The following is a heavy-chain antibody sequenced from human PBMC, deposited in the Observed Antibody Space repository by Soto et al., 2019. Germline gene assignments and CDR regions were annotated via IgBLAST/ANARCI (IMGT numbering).Heavy chain of an antibody. CDR1: GGSFSGYY. Sequence: QAQLQQWGAGLLKPSETLSLTCTVYGGSFSGYYWSWIRQPPGKGLERIGEINDSGSTNYNPSLKSLVTISVDTSKNQFSLKLSSVNAADMAVYYCARGRTVSTYSRYWDSGWYFDLWGRGTLVTVS. D-gene: IGHD6-13*01. CDR3: ARGRTVSTYSRYWDSGWYFDL. J-gene: IGHJ2*01. CDR2: INDSGST. V-gene: IGHV4-34*01.